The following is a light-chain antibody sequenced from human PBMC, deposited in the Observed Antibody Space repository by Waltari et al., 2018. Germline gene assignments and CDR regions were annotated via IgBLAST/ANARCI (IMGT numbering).Light chain of an antibody. Sequence: QLVLTHSPSASASLGASVKLTCTLSSAHSSNIIASPQQQPGKGPRYLMKVNSDGSHRKGDEIPDRFSGSSSGAERYLTISSLQSEDEADYYCETGGHGTWVFGGGTKLTVL. J-gene: IGLJ3*02. V-gene: IGLV4-69*01. CDR1: SAHSSNI. CDR3: ETGGHGTWV. CDR2: VNSDGSH.